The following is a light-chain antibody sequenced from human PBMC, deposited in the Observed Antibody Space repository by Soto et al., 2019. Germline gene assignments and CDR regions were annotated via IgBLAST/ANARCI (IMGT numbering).Light chain of an antibody. CDR1: QSVSSDN. V-gene: IGKV3-20*01. J-gene: IGKJ2*01. Sequence: EIVLTQSPDTLSLSPGERATLSCRASQSVSSDNLAWYQQKPDQVPRLLMFVASSRATDIPDRFSGSGSGADFTLTISRLEPEDFAVYLCQQFGSSPYTFGQGTKLEIK. CDR2: VAS. CDR3: QQFGSSPYT.